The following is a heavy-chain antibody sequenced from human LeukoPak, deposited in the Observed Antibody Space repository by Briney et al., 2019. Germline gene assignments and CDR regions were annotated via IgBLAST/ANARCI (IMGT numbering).Heavy chain of an antibody. CDR2: ISGSGGST. CDR1: GFTFSSYA. V-gene: IGHV3-23*01. Sequence: GGSLRLSCAASGFTFSSYALSWVRQAPGKGLEWVSAISGSGGSTYYADSVKGRFTISRDNSKNTLYLQMNSLRAEDTAVYYCAKSPPYYDFWSGERPHYWGQGTLVTVSS. D-gene: IGHD3-3*01. CDR3: AKSPPYYDFWSGERPHY. J-gene: IGHJ4*02.